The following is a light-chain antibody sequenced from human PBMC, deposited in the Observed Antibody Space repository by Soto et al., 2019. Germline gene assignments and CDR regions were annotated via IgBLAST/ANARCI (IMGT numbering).Light chain of an antibody. V-gene: IGLV2-14*01. CDR2: DVS. Sequence: QSALTQPASVSGSPGQSITMSCTGTSSDVGAYNYVSWYQQHPGKVPKLMIYDVSNRPSGVSNRFSGSKSGNTASLTISGLQAEDEADYYCSSYTSSRTVVFGGGTKLTVL. J-gene: IGLJ2*01. CDR3: SSYTSSRTVV. CDR1: SSDVGAYNY.